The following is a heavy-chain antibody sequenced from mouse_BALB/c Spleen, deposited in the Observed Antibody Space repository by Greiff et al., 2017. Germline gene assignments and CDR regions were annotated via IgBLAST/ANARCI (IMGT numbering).Heavy chain of an antibody. V-gene: IGHV2-9-2*01. D-gene: IGHD1-1*01. CDR1: GFSLTSYD. CDR2: IWTGGGT. Sequence: QVQLKESGPGLVAPSQSLSITCTVSGFSLTSYDISWIRQPPGKGLEWLGVIWTGGGTNYNSAFMSRLSISKDNSKSQVFLKMNSLQTDDTAIYYCVREGLLGYAMDYWGQGTSVTVSS. J-gene: IGHJ4*01. CDR3: VREGLLGYAMDY.